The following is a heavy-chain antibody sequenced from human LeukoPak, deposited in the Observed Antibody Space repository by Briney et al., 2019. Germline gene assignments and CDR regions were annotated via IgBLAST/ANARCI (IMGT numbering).Heavy chain of an antibody. V-gene: IGHV4-59*01. J-gene: IGHJ4*02. CDR1: GGSISSYY. CDR2: IYYSGST. D-gene: IGHD5-12*01. CDR3: ARDRSGYGVDY. Sequence: SETLSLTCTVSGGSISSYYWSWMRQPPGKGLEWIGYIYYSGSTNYNPSLKSRVTISVDASKNQFSLKLSSVTAADTAVYYCARDRSGYGVDYWGQGTLVTVSS.